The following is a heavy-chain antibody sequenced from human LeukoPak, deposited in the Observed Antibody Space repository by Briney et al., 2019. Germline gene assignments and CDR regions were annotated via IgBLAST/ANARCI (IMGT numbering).Heavy chain of an antibody. J-gene: IGHJ4*02. V-gene: IGHV3-30*04. CDR1: GFTFSSYA. Sequence: PGRSLRLSCAASGFTFSSYAMHWVRQAPGKGLEGVAVISYDGSNKYYADSVKGRFTISRDDSQNTLYLHTNSLRAEDTAVYYCAREQGRDDYSYDYWGQGTLVTVSS. D-gene: IGHD5-24*01. CDR2: ISYDGSNK. CDR3: AREQGRDDYSYDY.